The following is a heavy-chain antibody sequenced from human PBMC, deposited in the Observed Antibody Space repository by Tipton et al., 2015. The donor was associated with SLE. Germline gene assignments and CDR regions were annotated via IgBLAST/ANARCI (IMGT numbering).Heavy chain of an antibody. V-gene: IGHV3-30*02. CDR1: GFTFSSYG. CDR2: IRYDGSNK. J-gene: IGHJ3*02. D-gene: IGHD4-17*01. CDR3: ASHPYGDLGGAFDI. Sequence: SLRLSCAASGFTFSSYGMHWVRQAPGKGLEWVAFIRYDGSNKYYADSVKGRFTISRDNSKNTLYLQMNSLRAEDTAVYYCASHPYGDLGGAFDIWGQGTKVTVSS.